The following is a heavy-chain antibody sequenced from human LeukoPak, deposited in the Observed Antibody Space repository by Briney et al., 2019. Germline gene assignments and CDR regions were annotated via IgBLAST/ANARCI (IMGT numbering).Heavy chain of an antibody. CDR1: GGSISSSSYY. CDR3: ASSYYYDSSGYYWDDY. D-gene: IGHD3-22*01. J-gene: IGHJ4*02. V-gene: IGHV4-39*01. Sequence: TSETLSLTCTVSGGSISSSSYYWGWIRQPPGKGLEWIGSIYYSGSTYYNPSLKSRVTISVDTSKNQFSLKLSSVTAADTAVYYCASSYYYDSSGYYWDDYWGQGTLVTVSS. CDR2: IYYSGST.